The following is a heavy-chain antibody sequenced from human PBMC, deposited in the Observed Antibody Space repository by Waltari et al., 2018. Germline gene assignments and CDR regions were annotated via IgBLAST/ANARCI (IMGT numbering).Heavy chain of an antibody. CDR3: ARVAPKTYRSPVPGRDYYYGMDV. CDR2: IKSDGSAT. Sequence: QLVESGGGLVQPGESLRLSCAASGFIFRHYLMPWVRQAPGQGLVWVARIKSDGSATAYADAVKGRFTISRDNAKNTLYLQMNRLRAEDTAVYYCARVAPKTYRSPVPGRDYYYGMDVWGQGTSVTVYS. CDR1: GFIFRHYL. V-gene: IGHV3-74*01. J-gene: IGHJ6*02. D-gene: IGHD6-19*01.